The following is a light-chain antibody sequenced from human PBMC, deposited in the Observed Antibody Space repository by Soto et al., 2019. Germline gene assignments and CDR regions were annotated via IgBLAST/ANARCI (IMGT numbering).Light chain of an antibody. CDR3: QQYNNWPRT. Sequence: EIVMTQSPATLSVSPGERATLSCRASQGVSSSLAWYQRTAGQAPRLLIYDASTRATGIPARFSGSGSGTEFTLTISSLQSEDFAIYYCQQYNNWPRTFGQGTRVEI. V-gene: IGKV3-15*01. CDR2: DAS. J-gene: IGKJ1*01. CDR1: QGVSSS.